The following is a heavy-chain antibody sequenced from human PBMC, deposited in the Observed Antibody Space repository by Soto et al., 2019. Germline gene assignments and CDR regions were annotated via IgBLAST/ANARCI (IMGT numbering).Heavy chain of an antibody. D-gene: IGHD3-10*01. J-gene: IGHJ4*02. Sequence: PSETLSLTCSVSGGSINSYWWSWIRQPAGKGLEWIGRVYSSGTTDYNPSLNSRATMSVETSKNQFSLKLSSVTAADTAVYYCARDIGSYAYREGYWGQGIQVTVS. CDR1: GGSINSYW. CDR2: VYSSGTT. CDR3: ARDIGSYAYREGY. V-gene: IGHV4-4*07.